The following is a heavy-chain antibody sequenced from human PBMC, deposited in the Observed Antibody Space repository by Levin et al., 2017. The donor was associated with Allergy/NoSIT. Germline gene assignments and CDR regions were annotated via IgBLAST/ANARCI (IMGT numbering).Heavy chain of an antibody. V-gene: IGHV3-20*04. CDR1: GFTFDDYG. CDR3: AATAAGKYYYYGMDV. Sequence: PGGSLRLSCAASGFTFDDYGMSWVRQAPGKGLEWVSGINWNGGSTGYADSVKGRFTISRDNAKNSLYLQMNSLRAEDTALYYCAATAAGKYYYYGMDVWGQGTTVTVSS. J-gene: IGHJ6*02. CDR2: INWNGGST. D-gene: IGHD6-13*01.